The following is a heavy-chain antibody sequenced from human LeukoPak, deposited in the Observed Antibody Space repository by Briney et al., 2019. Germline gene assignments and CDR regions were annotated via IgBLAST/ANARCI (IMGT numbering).Heavy chain of an antibody. J-gene: IGHJ4*02. CDR1: GFTFESYA. D-gene: IGHD1-26*01. Sequence: GGSLRLSCEASGFTFESYAMTWVRQAPGQGLQWVSGISGSGDYTYYADSVKGRFTVSRDNPAHTLYLQMDSLRAEDTAAYFCANSFTGSLAHFDYWGQGTLVTVSS. V-gene: IGHV3-23*01. CDR2: ISGSGDYT. CDR3: ANSFTGSLAHFDY.